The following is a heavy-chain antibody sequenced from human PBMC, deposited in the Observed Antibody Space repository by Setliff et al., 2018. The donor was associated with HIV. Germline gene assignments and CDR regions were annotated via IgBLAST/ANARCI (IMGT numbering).Heavy chain of an antibody. D-gene: IGHD2-15*01. Sequence: GASVKVSCKASGYTFTSYGISWVRQAPGQGLESMGWIDPDKGDTGYAHNFQGRVIMTRDTSTSTVYMELHWLTSDDTAVYYCERVAHRLSGGIDYRGQGTQVTVSS. CDR2: IDPDKGDT. V-gene: IGHV1-18*01. CDR3: ERVAHRLSGGIDY. CDR1: GYTFTSYG. J-gene: IGHJ4*02.